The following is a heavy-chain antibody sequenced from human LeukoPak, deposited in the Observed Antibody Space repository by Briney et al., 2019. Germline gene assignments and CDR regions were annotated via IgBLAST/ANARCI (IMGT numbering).Heavy chain of an antibody. CDR3: AGRFLEWLLDY. CDR1: GGSFSDYY. CDR2: IYYSGST. V-gene: IGHV4-34*01. D-gene: IGHD3-3*01. J-gene: IGHJ4*02. Sequence: SETLSLTCVVYGGSFSDYYWSWIRQPPGKGLEWIGTIYYSGSTYYNPSLKSRVTISVDTSKNQFSLKLSSVTAADTAVYYCAGRFLEWLLDYWGQGTLVTVSS.